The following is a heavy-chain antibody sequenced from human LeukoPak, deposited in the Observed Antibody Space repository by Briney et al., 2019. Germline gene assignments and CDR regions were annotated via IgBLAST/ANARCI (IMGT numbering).Heavy chain of an antibody. V-gene: IGHV3-30*02. CDR2: IRYDGSNK. J-gene: IGHJ5*02. Sequence: GGSLRLSCAASGFTFSSYGMHWVRQAPGKGLEWVAFIRYDGSNKYYADSVKGRFTISRDNSKNTLYLQMNSLRAEDTAVYYCARALAVAGTGGFDPWGQGTLVTVSS. CDR3: ARALAVAGTGGFDP. CDR1: GFTFSSYG. D-gene: IGHD6-19*01.